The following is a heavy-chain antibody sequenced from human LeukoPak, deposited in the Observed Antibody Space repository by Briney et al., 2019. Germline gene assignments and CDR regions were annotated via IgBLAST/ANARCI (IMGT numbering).Heavy chain of an antibody. V-gene: IGHV1-2*02. J-gene: IGHJ5*02. CDR1: GYTFTGYY. CDR2: INPNSGAT. Sequence: ASVKVSCKASGYTFTGYYIHWVRQAPGQGLEWMAWINPNSGATNYAQKFQDRVSMTRDTSISTAYMALSRLTSDDTAVYFCARGRFGEWDNWFDPWGQGTLVTVSS. CDR3: ARGRFGEWDNWFDP. D-gene: IGHD3-10*01.